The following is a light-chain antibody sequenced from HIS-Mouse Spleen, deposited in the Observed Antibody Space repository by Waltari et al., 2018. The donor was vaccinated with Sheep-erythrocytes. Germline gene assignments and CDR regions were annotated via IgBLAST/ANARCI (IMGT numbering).Light chain of an antibody. J-gene: IGLJ3*02. V-gene: IGLV1-47*01. Sequence: QSVLTQPPSASGTPGQRVTISCSGSSSNIGSNYVYWYQQRPGTAPKLPIDRNNQRPSWVPDRFSGSTSGTSASLAISGLRSVDEAYYYCAAWDDSLSGPVFGGGTKLTVL. CDR3: AAWDDSLSGPV. CDR2: RNN. CDR1: SSNIGSNY.